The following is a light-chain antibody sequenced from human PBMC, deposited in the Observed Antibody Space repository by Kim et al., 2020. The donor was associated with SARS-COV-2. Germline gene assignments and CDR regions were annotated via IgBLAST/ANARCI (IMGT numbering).Light chain of an antibody. CDR3: SAWDSSLSSWV. J-gene: IGLJ3*02. CDR2: RDT. V-gene: IGLV10-54*01. CDR1: SNNVGLQG. Sequence: QTDTLTCTGNSNNVGLQGAACLQQHQGHPPKLLSYRDTNRPSGISERLSASRSGSTASLTITGLQPEDEADYYCSAWDSSLSSWVFGGGTQLTVL.